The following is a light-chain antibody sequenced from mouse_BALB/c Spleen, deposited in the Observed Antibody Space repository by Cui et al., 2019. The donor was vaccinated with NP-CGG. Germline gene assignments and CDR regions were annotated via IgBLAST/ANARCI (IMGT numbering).Light chain of an antibody. CDR1: TGAVTSNNF. V-gene: IGLV1*01. CDR3: ALWYSNHWV. J-gene: IGLJ1*01. Sequence: QAVVTQESALTTSPGETVTLTCRSSTGAVTSNNFANWVQEKPVHLFTGLIGGTNNRAPGVPARFSGSLIGDKAALTITGAQTEDEAIYFCALWYSNHWVFGGGTKLTAL. CDR2: GTN.